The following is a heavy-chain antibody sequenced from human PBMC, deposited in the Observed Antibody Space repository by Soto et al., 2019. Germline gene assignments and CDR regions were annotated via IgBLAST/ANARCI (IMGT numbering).Heavy chain of an antibody. J-gene: IGHJ5*02. CDR3: AKGDRCWVSWLAP. V-gene: IGHV1-2*02. CDR1: GYTFTAQY. CDR2: INPTTGAT. D-gene: IGHD3-10*01. Sequence: ASVKVSCKASGYTFTAQYLHWVRKAPGEGLEWMGWINPTTGATRYAQKFQGRVTMTRNTSMSTAYMEMRSLRPDDTAVYYCAKGDRCWVSWLAPWGQETLVTV.